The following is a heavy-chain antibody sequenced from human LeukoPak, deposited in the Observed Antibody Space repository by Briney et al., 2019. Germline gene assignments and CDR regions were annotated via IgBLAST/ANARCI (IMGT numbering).Heavy chain of an antibody. V-gene: IGHV4-39*01. CDR2: IYYSGST. J-gene: IGHJ5*02. CDR3: AGGLLRLGWFDP. D-gene: IGHD3-16*01. CDR1: GGSISSSSYY. Sequence: KSSETLSLTCTVSGGSISSSSYYWGWIRQPPGKGLEWIGSIYYSGSTYYNPSLKSRVTISVDTSKNQFSLKLSSVTAADTAVYYCAGGLLRLGWFDPWGQGTLVTVSS.